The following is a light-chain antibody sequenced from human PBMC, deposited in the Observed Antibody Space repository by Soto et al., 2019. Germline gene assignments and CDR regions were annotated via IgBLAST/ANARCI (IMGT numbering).Light chain of an antibody. CDR2: EVS. J-gene: IGLJ1*01. CDR3: TSYASSVNYV. V-gene: IGLV2-14*01. CDR1: SDDVGAFNY. Sequence: QSALTQPASVSGSPGQSITISCTGTSDDVGAFNYVSWYQQHPGKAPKLMIFEVSRRPSGVSNRFSGSKSGNTASLTISGLQAEDEADYYCTSYASSVNYVFGTGTNSPS.